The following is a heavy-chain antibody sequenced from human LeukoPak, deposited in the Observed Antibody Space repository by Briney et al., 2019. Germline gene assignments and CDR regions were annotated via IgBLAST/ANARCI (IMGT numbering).Heavy chain of an antibody. CDR2: ISSSGSHI. V-gene: IGHV3-21*01. J-gene: IGHJ4*02. D-gene: IGHD1-26*01. Sequence: PGGSLRLSCAASGFTFSSHSMNWVRQAPGKGLEWFSGISSSGSHIFYADSVKGRFTISRDNAKNSLFLQMDSLTAEDTAVFYCAKKRLTDAEHGNYFDSWGQGTLVTVSS. CDR1: GFTFSSHS. CDR3: AKKRLTDAEHGNYFDS.